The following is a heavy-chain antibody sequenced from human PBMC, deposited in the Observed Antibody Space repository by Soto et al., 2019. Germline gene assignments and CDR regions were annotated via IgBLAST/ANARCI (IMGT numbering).Heavy chain of an antibody. J-gene: IGHJ4*02. V-gene: IGHV3-7*04. Sequence: EVQLVESGGGLLQPGGSLRLSCATSGFTFSNYWLSWVRQAPGKGLEWVANIKQDGSEKYYVDSVKGRFTISRDNAKNSLYLEMNRLRIEDTAVDYCPRYAGFWLPVGLDYWGQGTLVTVSS. CDR1: GFTFSNYW. D-gene: IGHD5-12*01. CDR3: PRYAGFWLPVGLDY. CDR2: IKQDGSEK.